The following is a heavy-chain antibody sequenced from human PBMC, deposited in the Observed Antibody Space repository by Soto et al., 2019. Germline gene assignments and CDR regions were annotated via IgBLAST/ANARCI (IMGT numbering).Heavy chain of an antibody. J-gene: IGHJ4*02. D-gene: IGHD1-1*01. CDR3: AMGTGTFEY. Sequence: QIQLQLSGPGLVKPSQTLSLTCAISGDSVSSNSAAWNWIRQSPSRGLEWLGRTYYKSKWYNEYAGYAKSRTIINPDTSKNQYPLQLNSVTPEDTAVYYCAMGTGTFEYWGQGILVTVSS. CDR1: GDSVSSNSAA. V-gene: IGHV6-1*01. CDR2: TYYKSKWYN.